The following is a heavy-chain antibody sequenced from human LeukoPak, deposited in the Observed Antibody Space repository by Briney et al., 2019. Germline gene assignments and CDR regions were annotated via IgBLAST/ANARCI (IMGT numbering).Heavy chain of an antibody. CDR1: GFTFSSHS. CDR2: ISSSSSYI. CDR3: ARVRYSDSSVLTRKRSYYFDY. V-gene: IGHV3-21*01. J-gene: IGHJ4*02. Sequence: GGSLRLSCAASGFTFSSHSMNWVRQAPGKGLEWVSSISSSSSYIYYADSVKGRFTISRDNAKNSLYLQMNSLRAEDTAIYYCARVRYSDSSVLTRKRSYYFDYWGQGTLVTVSS. D-gene: IGHD3-22*01.